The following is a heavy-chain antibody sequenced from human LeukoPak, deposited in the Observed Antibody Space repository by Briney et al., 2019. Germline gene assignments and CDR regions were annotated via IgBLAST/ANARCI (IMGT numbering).Heavy chain of an antibody. Sequence: SETLSLTCTVSGVSIVRHYWIWIRQPPGKGLEWIGHISYSGSTNYNPSLKSRVTISVDTSKNQVSLRLSSVTAVDTAVYYCARDGEGDEGWDYWGQGTLVTVSS. CDR1: GVSIVRHY. CDR3: ARDGEGDEGWDY. D-gene: IGHD7-27*01. V-gene: IGHV4-59*11. CDR2: ISYSGST. J-gene: IGHJ4*02.